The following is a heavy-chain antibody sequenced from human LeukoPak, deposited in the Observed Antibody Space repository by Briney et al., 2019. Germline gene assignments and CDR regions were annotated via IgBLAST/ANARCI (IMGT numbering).Heavy chain of an antibody. J-gene: IGHJ4*02. Sequence: SETLSLTCTVPGGSISSYYWSWIRQPLGKGLEWIGYMHYSGSTNYNPSLKSRVTISVDTSKNQFSLKLSSVTAADTAVYYCARWILYSSGSYSDYWGQGTLVTVSS. CDR2: MHYSGST. D-gene: IGHD3-10*01. CDR3: ARWILYSSGSYSDY. CDR1: GGSISSYY. V-gene: IGHV4-59*01.